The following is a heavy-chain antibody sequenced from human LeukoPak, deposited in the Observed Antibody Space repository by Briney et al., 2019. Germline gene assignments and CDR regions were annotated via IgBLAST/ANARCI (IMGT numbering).Heavy chain of an antibody. CDR3: ARHGPEYYDFWSGYSNSLYYFDY. J-gene: IGHJ4*02. V-gene: IGHV5-51*01. CDR2: IYPGDSDT. D-gene: IGHD3-3*01. CDR1: GSRFTSYW. Sequence: GESLKISCQGSGSRFTSYWIGWVRPMPGKGLGWMGIIYPGDSDTRYSPSFQGQVTISADKSISTAYLQWSSLKASDTAMYYCARHGPEYYDFWSGYSNSLYYFDYWGQGTLVTVSS.